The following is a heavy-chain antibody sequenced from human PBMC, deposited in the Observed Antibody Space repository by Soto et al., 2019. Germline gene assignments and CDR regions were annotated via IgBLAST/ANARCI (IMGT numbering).Heavy chain of an antibody. CDR1: GFTFSSYG. J-gene: IGHJ4*02. CDR2: ISYDGSNK. CDR3: AKHESITGTMYY. D-gene: IGHD1-7*01. V-gene: IGHV3-30*18. Sequence: QVQLVESGGGVVQPGRSLRLSCAASGFTFSSYGMHWVRQAPGKGLEWVAVISYDGSNKYYADSVKGRFTISRDNSKNTLYLQINSLRAEDTAVYYCAKHESITGTMYYWGQGTLVTVSS.